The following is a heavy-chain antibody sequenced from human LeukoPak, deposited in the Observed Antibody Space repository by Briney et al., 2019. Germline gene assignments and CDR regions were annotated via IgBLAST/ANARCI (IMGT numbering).Heavy chain of an antibody. V-gene: IGHV4-4*07. Sequence: PSETLSLTCTVSGGSISSYYWSWIRQPAGKGLEWIGRIYTSGSTNHNPSLKSRVTISVDTSKNQFSLKLSSVTAADTAVYYCARAGSGGQAGEGYFDYWGQGTLVTVSS. CDR2: IYTSGST. J-gene: IGHJ4*02. CDR3: ARAGSGGQAGEGYFDY. CDR1: GGSISSYY. D-gene: IGHD2-15*01.